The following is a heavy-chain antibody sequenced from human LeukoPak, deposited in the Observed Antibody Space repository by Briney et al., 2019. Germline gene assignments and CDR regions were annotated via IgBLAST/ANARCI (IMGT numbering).Heavy chain of an antibody. V-gene: IGHV4-34*01. J-gene: IGHJ4*02. CDR3: ARYSSSWYWGLDY. D-gene: IGHD6-13*01. CDR1: GGSFSGYY. Sequence: SETLSLTCAVYGGSFSGYYWSWIRQPPGKGLEWIGEINHSGSTNCNPSLKSRVTISVDTSKNQFSLKLSSVTAADTAVYYCARYSSSWYWGLDYWGQGTLVTVSS. CDR2: INHSGST.